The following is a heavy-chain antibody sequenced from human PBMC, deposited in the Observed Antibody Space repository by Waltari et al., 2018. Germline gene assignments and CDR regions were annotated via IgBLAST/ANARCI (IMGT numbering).Heavy chain of an antibody. Sequence: QVQLVQSGAEVKKPGSSVKVSCKASGGTFSSYAISWVRQAPGQGLEWMGGIIPILGIANYAQKFQGRVTITADKSTSTAYMELSSLRSEDTAVYYCARAVAGRKTYYYYYMDVWAKGTTVTVSS. J-gene: IGHJ6*03. CDR2: IIPILGIA. V-gene: IGHV1-69*10. CDR3: ARAVAGRKTYYYYYMDV. CDR1: GGTFSSYA. D-gene: IGHD6-19*01.